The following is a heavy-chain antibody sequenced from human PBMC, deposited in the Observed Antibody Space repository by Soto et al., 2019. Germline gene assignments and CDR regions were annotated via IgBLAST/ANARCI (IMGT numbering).Heavy chain of an antibody. CDR2: IYYSGST. V-gene: IGHV4-39*01. D-gene: IGHD6-19*01. CDR3: ARHAVNSSGFTDY. Sequence: QLQLQESGPGLVKPSETLSLTCTVSGGSISSSSYYWGWIRQPPGKGLEWIGSIYYSGSTYYNPSLKSRVTISVDTSKNQFSRKMSSVTAADTAVYYWARHAVNSSGFTDYWGQGTLVTVSS. CDR1: GGSISSSSYY. J-gene: IGHJ4*02.